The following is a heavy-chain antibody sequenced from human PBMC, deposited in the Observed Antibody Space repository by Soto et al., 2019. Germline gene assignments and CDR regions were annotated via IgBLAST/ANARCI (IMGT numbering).Heavy chain of an antibody. Sequence: PSQTLSLTCAISGDSVSSNSAAWNWIRQSPLRGLEWLGRTYYRSKWYNDYAVSVKSRITINPDTSKNQLSLQLNSVTPEDTAVYFCSADVGGYISGLARHWPPGTLVT. CDR2: TYYRSKWYN. J-gene: IGHJ4*02. V-gene: IGHV6-1*01. CDR3: SADVGGYISGLARH. CDR1: GDSVSSNSAA. D-gene: IGHD5-18*01.